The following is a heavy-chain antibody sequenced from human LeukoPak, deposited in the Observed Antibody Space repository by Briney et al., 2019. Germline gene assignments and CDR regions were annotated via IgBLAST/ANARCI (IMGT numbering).Heavy chain of an antibody. J-gene: IGHJ5*02. CDR3: ARPGYYYGSGSYSDWFDP. CDR1: GGSISSSSDY. CDR2: IYYSGST. Sequence: SETLSLTCTVSGGSISSSSDYWGWLRQPPGKGLEWIGSIYYSGSTYYNPSLKSRVTISVDTSKNQFSLKLSSVTAADTAVYYCARPGYYYGSGSYSDWFDPWGQGTLVTVSS. V-gene: IGHV4-39*01. D-gene: IGHD3-10*01.